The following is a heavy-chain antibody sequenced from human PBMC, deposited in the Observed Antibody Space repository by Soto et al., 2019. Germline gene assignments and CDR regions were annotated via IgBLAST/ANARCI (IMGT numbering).Heavy chain of an antibody. CDR1: RDTFNNYS. CDR2: IIPVLGTT. V-gene: IGHV1-69*13. J-gene: IGHJ4*02. Sequence: ASVKVSCKASRDTFNNYSITWVRQAPGQGLEWVGGIIPVLGTTKYAQKFQGRVSMTADESTSTAYMELTSLRSEGRAVYYCAAGGKNGYIKWGQGTQVTVSS. CDR3: AAGGKNGYIK. D-gene: IGHD5-12*01.